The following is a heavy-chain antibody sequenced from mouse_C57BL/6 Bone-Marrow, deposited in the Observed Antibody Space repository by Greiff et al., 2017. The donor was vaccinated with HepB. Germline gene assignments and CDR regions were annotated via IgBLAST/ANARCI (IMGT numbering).Heavy chain of an antibody. J-gene: IGHJ2*01. CDR2: IRNKANGYTT. D-gene: IGHD2-10*02. V-gene: IGHV7-3*01. CDR1: GFTFTDYY. CDR3: ARYMGYGNSIDY. Sequence: EVQLVESGGGLVQPGGSLSLSCAASGFTFTDYYMSWVRQPPGKALEWLGFIRNKANGYTTEYSASVKGRFTISRDNSQSILYLQMNALRAEDSATYYCARYMGYGNSIDYWGQGTTLTVSS.